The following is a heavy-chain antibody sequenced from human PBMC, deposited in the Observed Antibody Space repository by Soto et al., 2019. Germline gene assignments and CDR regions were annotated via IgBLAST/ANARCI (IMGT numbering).Heavy chain of an antibody. CDR1: GYTFTSYS. J-gene: IGHJ4*02. V-gene: IGHV1-18*01. Sequence: ASVKVSCKTSGYTFTSYSMHWVRQAPGQRPEWMEWISAYNGNTNYAQKLQGRVTMTTDTSTSTAYMELRSLRSDDTAVYYCARRAENCGGNRCHALGYWGQGTLVTVSS. CDR3: ARRAENCGGNRCHALGY. D-gene: IGHD2-2*01. CDR2: ISAYNGNT.